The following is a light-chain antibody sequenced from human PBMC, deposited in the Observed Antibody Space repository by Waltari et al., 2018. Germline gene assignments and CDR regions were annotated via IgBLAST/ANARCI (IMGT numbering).Light chain of an antibody. CDR2: GAS. V-gene: IGKV3D-15*01. Sequence: EVVITQSPATLAVSPGERATLSCRASQSVRSSLAWYQQKPGQAPRLLLYGASTRATDIPDRFSGSGSGTEFTLTISSLQSEDFAIYYCQQYNNWPPYTFGQGTKLEIK. J-gene: IGKJ2*01. CDR1: QSVRSS. CDR3: QQYNNWPPYT.